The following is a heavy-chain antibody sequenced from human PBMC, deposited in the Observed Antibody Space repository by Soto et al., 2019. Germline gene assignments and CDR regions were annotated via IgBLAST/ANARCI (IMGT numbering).Heavy chain of an antibody. V-gene: IGHV1-2*04. CDR3: ARDPIKRRGYSDGLGSYYGMDV. CDR2: SNPNSGGT. CDR1: GYTFTGYY. D-gene: IGHD5-18*01. Sequence: ASVKVSCKASGYTFTGYYMHWVRQAPGQGLEWMGWSNPNSGGTNYAQKFQGWVTMTRDTSISTAYMELSRLRSDDTAVYYCARDPIKRRGYSDGLGSYYGMDVWGQGNTVTVSS. J-gene: IGHJ6*02.